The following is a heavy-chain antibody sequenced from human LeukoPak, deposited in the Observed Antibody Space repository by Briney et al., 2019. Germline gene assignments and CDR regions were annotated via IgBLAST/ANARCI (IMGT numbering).Heavy chain of an antibody. CDR1: GFTFSNYA. CDR3: ARDRFDSSGYYEDY. Sequence: GGSLRLSCAASGFTFSNYAMSWVRQAPGKGLEWVSYISSSSSTIYYADSVKGRFTISRDNAKNSLYLQMNSLRAEDTAVYYCARDRFDSSGYYEDYWGQGTLVTVSS. J-gene: IGHJ4*02. D-gene: IGHD3-22*01. V-gene: IGHV3-48*01. CDR2: ISSSSSTI.